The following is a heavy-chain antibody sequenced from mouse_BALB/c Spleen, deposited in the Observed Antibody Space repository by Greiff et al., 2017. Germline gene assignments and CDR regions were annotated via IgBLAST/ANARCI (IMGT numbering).Heavy chain of an antibody. CDR2: ISSGSSTI. V-gene: IGHV5-17*02. CDR3: ARSDYDYGEN. CDR1: GFTFSSFG. J-gene: IGHJ3*01. D-gene: IGHD2-4*01. Sequence: EVQLVESGGGLVQPGGSRKLSCAASGFTFSSFGMHWVRQAPEKGLEWVAYISSGSSTIYYADTVKGRFTISRDNPKNTLFLQMTSLRSEDTAMYYCARSDYDYGENWGQGTLVTVSA.